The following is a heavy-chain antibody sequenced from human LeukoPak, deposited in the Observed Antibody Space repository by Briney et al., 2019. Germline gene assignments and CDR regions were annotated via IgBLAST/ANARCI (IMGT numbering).Heavy chain of an antibody. CDR1: GFTFSNYA. CDR3: ARESGPFDY. J-gene: IGHJ4*02. V-gene: IGHV3-23*01. Sequence: PGGSLRLSCAASGFTFSNYAMSWVRQAPGKGLEWVSDISGSGGNTYCAGSVKGRFTISRDNSKNTLYLQMNSLRADDTAVYYCARESGPFDYWGRGTLVTVSS. CDR2: ISGSGGNT. D-gene: IGHD3-10*01.